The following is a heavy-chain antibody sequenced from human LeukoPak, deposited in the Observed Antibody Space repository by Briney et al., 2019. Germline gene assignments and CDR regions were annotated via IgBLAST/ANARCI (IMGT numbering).Heavy chain of an antibody. J-gene: IGHJ5*02. CDR2: ISAYNGNT. CDR3: AREDNWFDP. CDR1: GYTFTSYG. V-gene: IGHV1-18*01. Sequence: ASVKVSCMASGYTFTSYGISWVRQAPGQGLEWMGWISAYNGNTNYAQKLQGRVTMTTDTSTRTAYMKLRSLRSDDTAVYYCAREDNWFDPWGQGTLVTVSS.